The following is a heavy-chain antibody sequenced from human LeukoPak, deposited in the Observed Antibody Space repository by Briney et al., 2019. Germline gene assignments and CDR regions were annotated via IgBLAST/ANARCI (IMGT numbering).Heavy chain of an antibody. CDR3: ARGSGNYWFDP. CDR1: GYTFTAYY. V-gene: IGHV1-2*02. J-gene: IGHJ5*02. Sequence: ASVKVSCKASGYTFTAYYIHWVRQAPGQGLEWMAGINPNTGDTNYAQKFQGRVIMARDTSISTAYMELSRLRSDDTAVYYCARGSGNYWFDPWGQGTLVTVSS. D-gene: IGHD1-26*01. CDR2: INPNTGDT.